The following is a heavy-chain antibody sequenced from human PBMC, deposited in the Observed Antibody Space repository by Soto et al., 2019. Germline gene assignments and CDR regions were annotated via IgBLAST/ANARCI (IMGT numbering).Heavy chain of an antibody. CDR1: GYSFTGYW. D-gene: IGHD4-17*01. J-gene: IGHJ4*02. CDR3: ARDYGDYPGGITGFDY. Sequence: GESLKISCKGSGYSFTGYWIGWVRQMSGKGLEWMGIIYPGDSDTRYSPSFQGQVTISADKSISTAYLQWSSLKASDTAMYYCARDYGDYPGGITGFDYWGQGTLVTVS. V-gene: IGHV5-51*01. CDR2: IYPGDSDT.